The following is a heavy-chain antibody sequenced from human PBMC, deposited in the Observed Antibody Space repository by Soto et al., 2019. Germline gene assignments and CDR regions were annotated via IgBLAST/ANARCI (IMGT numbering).Heavy chain of an antibody. CDR2: ISPTFGSP. CDR1: GDTFNNYA. CDR3: SIATRYSYGRLGF. D-gene: IGHD5-18*01. J-gene: IGHJ4*02. V-gene: IGHV1-69*01. Sequence: QVLLVQSGAEVKKPGSSVTVSCKTSGDTFNNYAISWVRQAPGQGFEGMGGISPTFGSPAYAQKFQGRLTITADESTFTAYLSLTSLRAEYTALYYCSIATRYSYGRLGFWGEGTLVSVSS.